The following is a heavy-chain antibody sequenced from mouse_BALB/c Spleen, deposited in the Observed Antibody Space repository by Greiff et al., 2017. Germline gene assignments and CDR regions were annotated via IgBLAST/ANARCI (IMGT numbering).Heavy chain of an antibody. D-gene: IGHD2-2*01. V-gene: IGHV1-80*01. Sequence: QVQLKESGAELVRPGSSVKISCKASGYAFSSYWMNWVKQRPGQGLEWIGQIYPGDGDTNYNGKFKGKATLTADKSSSTAYMQLSSLTSEDSAVYFCARSLDGYDPFDYWGQGTTLTVSS. CDR1: GYAFSSYW. J-gene: IGHJ2*01. CDR2: IYPGDGDT. CDR3: ARSLDGYDPFDY.